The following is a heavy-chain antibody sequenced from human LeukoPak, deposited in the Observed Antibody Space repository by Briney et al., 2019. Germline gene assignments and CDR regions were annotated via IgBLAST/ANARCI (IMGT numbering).Heavy chain of an antibody. J-gene: IGHJ6*04. V-gene: IGHV3-48*03. CDR1: GFTFSSYE. CDR2: ISSSGSTI. Sequence: GGSLRLSCAASGFTFSSYEMNWVRQAPGKGLEWDSYISSSGSTIYYADSVKGRFTISRDNAKNSLYLQMNSLRAEDTAVYYCARETAYDILTGYYPYYGMDVWGKGTTVTVSS. D-gene: IGHD3-9*01. CDR3: ARETAYDILTGYYPYYGMDV.